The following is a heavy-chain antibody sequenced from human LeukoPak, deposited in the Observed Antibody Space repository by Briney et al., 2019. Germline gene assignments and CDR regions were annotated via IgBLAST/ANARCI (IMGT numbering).Heavy chain of an antibody. V-gene: IGHV1-8*02. CDR3: ARETYYYDSSGLTFHAFDI. D-gene: IGHD3-22*01. J-gene: IGHJ3*02. CDR1: GYTFTSYD. Sequence: GASVKVSCKASGYTFTSYDINWVRQATGQGPEWMGWMNPNSGNTGYAQKFQGRVTMTRDMSTSTVYMELSSLRSEDTAVYYCARETYYYDSSGLTFHAFDIWGQGTMVTVSS. CDR2: MNPNSGNT.